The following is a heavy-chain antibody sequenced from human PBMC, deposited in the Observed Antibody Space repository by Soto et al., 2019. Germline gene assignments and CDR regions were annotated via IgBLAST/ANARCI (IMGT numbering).Heavy chain of an antibody. V-gene: IGHV3-53*01. Sequence: DVQVVESGGGLIQPGGSLRLSCAASGFTVNGKKYITWVRQAPGKGLEWVLALYIADGTFYADSVKGRFTVSIDSSKNTVYLQMNNLSPEDTAVYYCATWLLREHAFDIWGLGTMVTVSS. D-gene: IGHD2-15*01. CDR2: LYIADGT. CDR3: ATWLLREHAFDI. CDR1: GFTVNGKKY. J-gene: IGHJ3*02.